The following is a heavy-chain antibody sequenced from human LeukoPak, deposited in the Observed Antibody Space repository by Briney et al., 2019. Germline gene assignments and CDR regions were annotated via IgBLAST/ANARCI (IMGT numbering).Heavy chain of an antibody. Sequence: PSEALSLTCTVSGGSISSSSYYWGWIRQPPGKGLEWIGSIYYSGSTYYNPSLKSRVTISVDTSKNQFSLKLSSVTAADTAVYYCARVAEYYYDSSGYYDAFDIWGQGTMVTVSS. CDR1: GGSISSSSYY. V-gene: IGHV4-39*07. J-gene: IGHJ3*02. CDR2: IYYSGST. CDR3: ARVAEYYYDSSGYYDAFDI. D-gene: IGHD3-22*01.